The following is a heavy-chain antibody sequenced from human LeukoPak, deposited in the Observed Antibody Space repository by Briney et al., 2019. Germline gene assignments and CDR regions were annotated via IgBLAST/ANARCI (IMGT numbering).Heavy chain of an antibody. V-gene: IGHV4-59*01. CDR3: ARGRYDILTGVYYFDY. J-gene: IGHJ4*02. Sequence: PSGTLSLTCTVSGGSISSYYWSWIRQPPGKGLEWIGYIYYSGSTNYNPSLKSRVTISVDTSKNQISLKLSSVTAADTAVYYCARGRYDILTGVYYFDYWGQGTLVTVSS. CDR2: IYYSGST. CDR1: GGSISSYY. D-gene: IGHD3-9*01.